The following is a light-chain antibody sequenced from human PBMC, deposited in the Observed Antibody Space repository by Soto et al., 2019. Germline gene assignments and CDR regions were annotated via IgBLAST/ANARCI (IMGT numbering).Light chain of an antibody. CDR3: SSYSSSSTLV. V-gene: IGLV2-14*01. CDR1: SNDVGGYNY. Sequence: QSALTQPASVSGSPGQSTTISCTGTSNDVGGYNYVSWYQQHPGKAPKLMIYDVSNRPSGVSYRFPGSKSGNTASLTISGRHAEDEADYYCSSYSSSSTLVFGGGTKVTV. CDR2: DVS. J-gene: IGLJ2*01.